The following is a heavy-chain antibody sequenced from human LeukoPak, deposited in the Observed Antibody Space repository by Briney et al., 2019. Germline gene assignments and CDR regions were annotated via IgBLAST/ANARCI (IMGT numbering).Heavy chain of an antibody. CDR2: INAGNGNT. CDR3: ARKAAGLYFGY. J-gene: IGHJ4*02. CDR1: GYTFTSYA. Sequence: VASVKVSCKASGYTFTSYAMHWVRQAPGQRLEWMGWINAGNGNTKYSQKFQGRVTITRDTSASTAYMELSSLRSEDTAVYYCARKAAGLYFGYWGQGTLVTVSS. D-gene: IGHD6-13*01. V-gene: IGHV1-3*01.